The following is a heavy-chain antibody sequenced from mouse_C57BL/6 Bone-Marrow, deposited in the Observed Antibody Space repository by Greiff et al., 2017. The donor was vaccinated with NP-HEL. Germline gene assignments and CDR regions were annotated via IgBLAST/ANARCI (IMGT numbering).Heavy chain of an antibody. CDR1: GFTFSDYY. J-gene: IGHJ2*01. V-gene: IGHV5-12*01. Sequence: DVKLVESGGGLVQPGGSLKLSCAASGFTFSDYYMYWVRQTPEKRLEWVAYISNGGGSTYYPDTVKGRFTISRDNAKNTLYLQMSRLKSEDTAMYYCARQYGSSLDYWGQGTTLTVSS. CDR2: ISNGGGST. CDR3: ARQYGSSLDY. D-gene: IGHD1-1*01.